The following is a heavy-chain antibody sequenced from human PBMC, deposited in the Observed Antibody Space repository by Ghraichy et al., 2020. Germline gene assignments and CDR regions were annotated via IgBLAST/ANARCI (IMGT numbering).Heavy chain of an antibody. CDR3: ARVLQGTSYAFDL. V-gene: IGHV4-34*01. CDR2: VGPRGTT. D-gene: IGHD3-16*01. Sequence: SETLSLTCIVYGGSFSVNSWSWIRQSPGQGLEWLGQVGPRGTTHFNPSLARRISMSLDTSNNQLSLRLRLRFVTAADTAIYYCARVLQGTSYAFDLWGQGTQVSVSS. J-gene: IGHJ5*02. CDR1: GGSFSVNS.